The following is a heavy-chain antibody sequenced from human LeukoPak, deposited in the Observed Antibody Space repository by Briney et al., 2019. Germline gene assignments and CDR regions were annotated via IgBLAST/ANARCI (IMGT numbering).Heavy chain of an antibody. CDR1: GGSISSYY. CDR3: ARSMVRGVIDFDP. V-gene: IGHV4-59*01. J-gene: IGHJ5*02. CDR2: IYSSGST. Sequence: SETLSLTCTVSGGSISSYYWSWIRQPPGKGLEWIGYIYSSGSTNYNPSLKSRVTISVDTSKNQFSLKLSSVTAADTAVYYCARSMVRGVIDFDPWGQGALVTVSS. D-gene: IGHD3-10*01.